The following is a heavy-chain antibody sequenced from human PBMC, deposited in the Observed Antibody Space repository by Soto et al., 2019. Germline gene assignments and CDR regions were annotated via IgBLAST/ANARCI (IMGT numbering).Heavy chain of an antibody. CDR2: IFHSGSS. CDR1: NDSIRSDNW. CDR3: ARRLFVRGTLGYSDY. Sequence: QVHLQESGPGLVKPSETLSLTCSVSNDSIRSDNWWSWVRQPPGKGLEWIGEIFHSGSSNNNPSLKSRVTLSVDKTKNEFSLKLNSVTAADTAVYYCARRLFVRGTLGYSDYWGQGTLVTVSS. V-gene: IGHV4-4*02. D-gene: IGHD3-10*02. J-gene: IGHJ4*02.